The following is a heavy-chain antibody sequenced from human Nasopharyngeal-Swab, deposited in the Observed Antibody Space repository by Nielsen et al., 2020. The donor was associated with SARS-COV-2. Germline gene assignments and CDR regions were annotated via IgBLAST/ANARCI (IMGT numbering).Heavy chain of an antibody. V-gene: IGHV3-48*03. Sequence: GESLKISCAASGFTFSSYGMNWVRQAPGKGLEWVSYISSSGSTIYYADSVKGRFTISRDNAKNSLYLQMNSLRAEDTAVYYCARASLSGSSTGRRAFDIWGQGTMVT. D-gene: IGHD1-26*01. CDR1: GFTFSSYG. CDR3: ARASLSGSSTGRRAFDI. CDR2: ISSSGSTI. J-gene: IGHJ3*02.